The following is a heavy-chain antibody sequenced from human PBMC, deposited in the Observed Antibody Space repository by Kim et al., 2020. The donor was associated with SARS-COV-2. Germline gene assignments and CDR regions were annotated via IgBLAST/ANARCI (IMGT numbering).Heavy chain of an antibody. D-gene: IGHD3-22*01. Sequence: SETLSLTCAVYGGSFSGYYWSWIRQPPGKGLEWIGEINHSGSTNYNPSLKSRVTISVDTSKNQFSLKLSSVTAADTAVYYCARVGDYYDSSGHFVYWGQGTLVTVSS. V-gene: IGHV4-34*01. J-gene: IGHJ4*02. CDR2: INHSGST. CDR3: ARVGDYYDSSGHFVY. CDR1: GGSFSGYY.